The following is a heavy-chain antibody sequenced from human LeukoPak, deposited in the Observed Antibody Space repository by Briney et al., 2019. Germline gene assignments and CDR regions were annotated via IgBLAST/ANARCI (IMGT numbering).Heavy chain of an antibody. CDR2: INSDGSST. J-gene: IGHJ6*02. CDR1: GFTFSSYW. Sequence: GGSLRLSCAASGFTFSSYWMPWVRQAPGKGLVWVSRINSDGSSTSYADSVKGRFTISRDNAKNTLYLQMNSLRAEDTAVYYCARDHYDILTGDEYYYYYGMDVWGQGTTVTVSS. D-gene: IGHD3-9*01. V-gene: IGHV3-74*01. CDR3: ARDHYDILTGDEYYYYYGMDV.